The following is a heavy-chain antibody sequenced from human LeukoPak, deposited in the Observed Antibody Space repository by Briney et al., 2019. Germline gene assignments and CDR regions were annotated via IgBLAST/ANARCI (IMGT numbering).Heavy chain of an antibody. V-gene: IGHV3-30*18. CDR3: AKDLKSPRLGAFDI. Sequence: PGGSLRLSSAASGFTFSSYGMHWVRQAPGKGLEWVAVISYDGSNKYYADSVKGRFTISRDNSKNTLYLQMNSLRAEDTAVYYCAKDLKSPRLGAFDIWGQGTMVTVSS. J-gene: IGHJ3*02. D-gene: IGHD3-9*01. CDR1: GFTFSSYG. CDR2: ISYDGSNK.